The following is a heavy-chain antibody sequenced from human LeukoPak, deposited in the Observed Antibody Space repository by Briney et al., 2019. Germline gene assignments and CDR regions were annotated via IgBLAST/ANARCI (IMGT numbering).Heavy chain of an antibody. CDR1: GFTFSSYG. CDR2: ISYDGSNK. Sequence: GGSLRLSCAASGFTFSSYGMHWVRQAPGKGLEWVAVISYDGSNKYYADSVKGRFTISRDNSKNTLYLQMNSLRAEDTAVYYCAKAARMYYYGSGSYFDYWGQGTLVTVSS. V-gene: IGHV3-30*18. J-gene: IGHJ4*02. CDR3: AKAARMYYYGSGSYFDY. D-gene: IGHD3-10*01.